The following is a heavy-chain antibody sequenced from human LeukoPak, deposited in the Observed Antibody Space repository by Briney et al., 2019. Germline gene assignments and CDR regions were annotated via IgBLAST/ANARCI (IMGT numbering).Heavy chain of an antibody. Sequence: SETLSLTCTVSGGSVSSGSNYWSWIRQPPGKGLEWIGYIYYSGSTNYNPSPKSRVTILVDTSKNQFSLKLSSVTAADTAVYYCARWFYVSGSGSNNWLDPWGQGTLVTVSS. D-gene: IGHD3-10*01. J-gene: IGHJ5*02. CDR1: GGSVSSGSNY. CDR3: ARWFYVSGSGSNNWLDP. CDR2: IYYSGST. V-gene: IGHV4-61*01.